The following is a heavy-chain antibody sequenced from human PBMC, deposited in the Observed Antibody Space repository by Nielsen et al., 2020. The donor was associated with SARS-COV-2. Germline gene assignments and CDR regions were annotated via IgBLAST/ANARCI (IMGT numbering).Heavy chain of an antibody. V-gene: IGHV3-30*03. CDR1: GFTFSSYG. J-gene: IGHJ6*02. Sequence: GESLKISCAASGFTFSSYGMHWVRQAPGKGLEWVAVISYDGSNKYYADSVKGRFTISRDNSKNTLYLQMNSLRAEDTAVYYCARPLLRYFDGLADDDYYCAMDVWGQGTSVTVSS. CDR3: ARPLLRYFDGLADDDYYCAMDV. D-gene: IGHD3-9*01. CDR2: ISYDGSNK.